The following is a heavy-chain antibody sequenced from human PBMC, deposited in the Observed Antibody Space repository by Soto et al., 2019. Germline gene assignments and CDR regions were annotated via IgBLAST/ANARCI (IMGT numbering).Heavy chain of an antibody. CDR2: IDNGGNT. V-gene: IGHV4-39*01. CDR1: GRTFSSKADF. J-gene: IGHJ4*02. CDR3: VKRSLFVAPT. D-gene: IGHD2-21*01. Sequence: QLLLQESGPGLVKPSETLSLICTVSGRTFSSKADFWYLAWIRQPPGKGLEWIGSIDNGGNTYYNPPLKSRVIISADTSKNQFSLSLNSVTAADTAVYYCVKRSLFVAPTWGQGILVTVSS.